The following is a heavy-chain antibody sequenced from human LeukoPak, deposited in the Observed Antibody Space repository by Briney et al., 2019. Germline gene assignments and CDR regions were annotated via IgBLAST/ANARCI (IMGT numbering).Heavy chain of an antibody. CDR1: GGCISSYY. Sequence: SETLSLTCSVSGGCISSYYWSWIRQPPGKGLEWIGEIYHDGSTNYNPSLKSRVTISVDKSKSQFSLRLSSVTAADTAVYYCASNGYYCIEVWGKGTTVTVSS. CDR2: IYHDGST. CDR3: ASNGYYCIEV. V-gene: IGHV4-59*12. J-gene: IGHJ6*03. D-gene: IGHD2-8*01.